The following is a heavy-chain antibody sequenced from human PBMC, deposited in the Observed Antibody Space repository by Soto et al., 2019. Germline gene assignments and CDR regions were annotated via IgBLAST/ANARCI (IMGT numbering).Heavy chain of an antibody. V-gene: IGHV3-23*01. D-gene: IGHD6-13*01. CDR3: AKSYVAVTGSKVKCDY. CDR1: GFTFSSYT. CDR2: ISGSGSGT. Sequence: EVQLLESGGGLVQPGGSLRLSCAASGFTFSSYTMTWVRQAPGKGLEWVSGISGSGSGTSYADSVKGRFTISRDNSKNTLYLQMDSLRAEDTAVYYCAKSYVAVTGSKVKCDYWGQGTLVAVSS. J-gene: IGHJ4*02.